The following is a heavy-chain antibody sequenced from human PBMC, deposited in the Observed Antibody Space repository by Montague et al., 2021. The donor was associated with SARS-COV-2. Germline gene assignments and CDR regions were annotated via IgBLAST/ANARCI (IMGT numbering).Heavy chain of an antibody. CDR2: IYYSGST. J-gene: IGHJ6*02. CDR3: ARGAGRGSGYGKYYYYYYGMDV. V-gene: IGHV4-59*01. Sequence: SETLSLTCTVSGGSISSYYWSWIRQPPGKGLELIWYIYYSGSTNYNPSLKSRVTISVDTSKNQFSLKLSSVTAADTAVYYCARGAGRGSGYGKYYYYYYGMDVWGQGTTVTVSS. CDR1: GGSISSYY. D-gene: IGHD5-12*01.